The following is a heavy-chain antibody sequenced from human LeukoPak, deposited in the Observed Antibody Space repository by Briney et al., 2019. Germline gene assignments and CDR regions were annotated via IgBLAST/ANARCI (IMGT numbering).Heavy chain of an antibody. CDR3: ANSIRGGYVNAFDI. Sequence: GGSLRLSCAASGFTFSSYAMSWVRQAPGKGLEWVSAISGSGGSTYYADSVKGRFTISRDNPKNTLYLQMNSLRAEDTAVYYCANSIRGGYVNAFDIWGQGTMVTVSS. J-gene: IGHJ3*02. V-gene: IGHV3-23*01. D-gene: IGHD5-12*01. CDR2: ISGSGGST. CDR1: GFTFSSYA.